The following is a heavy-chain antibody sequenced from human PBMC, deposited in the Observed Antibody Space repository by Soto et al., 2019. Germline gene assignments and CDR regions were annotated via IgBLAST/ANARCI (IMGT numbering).Heavy chain of an antibody. CDR3: STPIYSGGWSRDT. CDR1: GVSSNRNGF. CDR2: IYFGGNT. Sequence: PEDLCDSCAVSGVSSNRNGFWGWILQPPGRGLEWVGSIYFGGNTYYNPSLKSRVTISADLSKNQFSLELHSVTAADTAVYYCSTPIYSGGWSRDTWGQGTLVT. D-gene: IGHD6-19*01. J-gene: IGHJ5*02. V-gene: IGHV4-39*01.